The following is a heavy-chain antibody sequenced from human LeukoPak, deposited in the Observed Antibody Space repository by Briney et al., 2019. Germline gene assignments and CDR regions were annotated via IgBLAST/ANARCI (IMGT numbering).Heavy chain of an antibody. CDR2: ISWYGGSP. CDR1: GFTFDVYP. J-gene: IGHJ4*02. V-gene: IGHV3-43D*04. CDR3: AKDMEKVYCSITSCYRTGFFDY. Sequence: GGSLRLSCSASGFTFDVYPMHCPRQPTGEGLECVSLISWYGGSPHYAHSVKGRFTISSVNSKVSLYLQLNSLRAQDSALLYCAKDMEKVYCSITSCYRTGFFDYWGQGTLVTVSS. D-gene: IGHD2-2*01.